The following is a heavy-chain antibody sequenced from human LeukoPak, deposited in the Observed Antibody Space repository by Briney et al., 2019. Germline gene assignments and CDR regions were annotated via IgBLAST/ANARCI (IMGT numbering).Heavy chain of an antibody. CDR3: ATNPGGHCSSTSCYGEAP. V-gene: IGHV4-34*01. D-gene: IGHD2-2*01. CDR2: INHSGST. CDR1: GESFSGYY. J-gene: IGHJ5*02. Sequence: SETLSLTCAVYGESFSGYYWSWLRQPPGKGLEWIGEINHSGSTNYNPSLKSRVTISVDTSKNQFSLKRSSVTAAATTVYYCATNPGGHCSSTSCYGEAPWGEGSLVTV.